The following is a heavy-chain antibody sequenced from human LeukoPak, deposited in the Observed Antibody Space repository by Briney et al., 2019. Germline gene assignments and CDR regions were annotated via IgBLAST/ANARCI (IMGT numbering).Heavy chain of an antibody. D-gene: IGHD3/OR15-3a*01. CDR2: INHSGST. CDR3: ARGWDWESPFDY. CDR1: GGSFSGYY. Sequence: PSETLSLTCAVYGGSFSGYYWSWIRQPPGKGLEWIGEINHSGSTNYNPSLKSRVTISVDTSKNQFSLKLSSVTAADTAVYYCARGWDWESPFDYWGQGTLVTVSS. V-gene: IGHV4-34*01. J-gene: IGHJ4*02.